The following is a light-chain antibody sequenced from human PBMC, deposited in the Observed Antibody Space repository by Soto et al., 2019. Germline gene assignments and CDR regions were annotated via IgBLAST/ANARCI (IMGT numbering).Light chain of an antibody. J-gene: IGKJ5*01. CDR1: QSVSSG. Sequence: EIVMTQSPTNLSVSPGERVTLSCRASQSVSSGVAWYQQKPGQAPRLLISGASTRATGTPARFIGSGSGTDFTLTISSLQSEDFAIYHCQQYERWPPWTFGQGTRLEIK. CDR3: QQYERWPPWT. V-gene: IGKV3-15*01. CDR2: GAS.